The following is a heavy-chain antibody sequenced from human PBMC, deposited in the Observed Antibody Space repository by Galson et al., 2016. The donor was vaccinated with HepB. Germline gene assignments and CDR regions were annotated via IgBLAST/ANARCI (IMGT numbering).Heavy chain of an antibody. CDR2: IYHSGST. V-gene: IGHV4-4*02. CDR1: GGSISSSNW. CDR3: AARSTAFDI. Sequence: ETLSLTCAVSGGSISSSNWWSWVRQSPGKGLEWIGEIYHSGSTNYNPSLKSRVTMSLDKSKNQFSLNLTSVTAADTAVFYCAARSTAFDIWGQGTMVSVSS. J-gene: IGHJ3*02.